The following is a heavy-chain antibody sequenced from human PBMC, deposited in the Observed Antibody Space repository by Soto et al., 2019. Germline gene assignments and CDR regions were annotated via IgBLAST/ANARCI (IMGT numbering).Heavy chain of an antibody. CDR3: ARGRGIGYYYMDV. V-gene: IGHV4-34*01. CDR1: GGSLSGYY. Sequence: QVQLRQWGAGLLKPSETLSLTCTVYGGSLSGYYWSWIRQPPGKGLEWIGEINHSGRTNYNPSLKRRVPISVETSKHQFSLRLSSVTAADTAVYDCARGRGIGYYYMDVWGEGTTVTVSS. D-gene: IGHD3-16*01. CDR2: INHSGRT. J-gene: IGHJ6*03.